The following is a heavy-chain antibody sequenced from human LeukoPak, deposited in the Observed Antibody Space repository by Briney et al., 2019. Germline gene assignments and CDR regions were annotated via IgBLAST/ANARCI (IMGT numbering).Heavy chain of an antibody. CDR1: GYSFTSYD. CDR3: ARSLSTWYYDDY. J-gene: IGHJ4*02. CDR2: MNPNSGNT. V-gene: IGHV1-8*03. D-gene: IGHD6-13*01. Sequence: ASVKVSCKASGYSFTSYDINWVRQATGQGLEWMGWMNPNSGNTDCAQKFQGRVTITRNTSISTAYMELSSLRSEDTAVYYCARSLSTWYYDDYWGQGTLVTVSS.